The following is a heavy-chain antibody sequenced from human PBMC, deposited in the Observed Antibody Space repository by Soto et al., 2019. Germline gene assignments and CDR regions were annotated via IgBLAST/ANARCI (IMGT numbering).Heavy chain of an antibody. CDR2: MNPYSGNT. J-gene: IGHJ4*02. Sequence: ASVKVSCKASGYTFTTYDISWVRQATGQGLEWMGWMNPYSGNTGYAQKFQGRVTVTRNTSISTVYMELRGLRPDDTAVYYCARRKERSGPHYFDYWGQGSQVTVS. CDR3: ARRKERSGPHYFDY. D-gene: IGHD6-25*01. V-gene: IGHV1-8*01. CDR1: GYTFTTYD.